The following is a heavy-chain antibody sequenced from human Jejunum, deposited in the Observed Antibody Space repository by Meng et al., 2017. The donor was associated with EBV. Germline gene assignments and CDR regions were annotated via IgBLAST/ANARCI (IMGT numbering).Heavy chain of an antibody. D-gene: IGHD5-12*01. V-gene: IGHV1-18*01. CDR2: ITVYNGNT. J-gene: IGHJ4*01. CDR1: GYTFTRYG. CDR3: ARDSSGYNANDKVSDY. Sequence: QVQLVESGDEVKKPRASVKVSCTTSGYTFTRYGISWVRQGPGHGPEWMGWITVYNGNTDYAPRLQGRVTMTTDLSTSTAYMELRSLRSDDTAVYYCARDSSGYNANDKVSDYWGQGTLVTVSS.